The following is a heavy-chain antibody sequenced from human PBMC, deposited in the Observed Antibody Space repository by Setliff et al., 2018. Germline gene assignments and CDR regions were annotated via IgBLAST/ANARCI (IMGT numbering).Heavy chain of an antibody. CDR2: IYTSGST. CDR3: AREGVDTRSSTDYRYYMDV. V-gene: IGHV4-4*08. CDR1: GGSISSSY. Sequence: PSETLSLTCTVSGGSISSSYWSWIRQPPGKGLEWIGYIYTSGSTNYNPSLKSRVTISVDTSKNQFSLNLSYMTAADTAVYYCAREGVDTRSSTDYRYYMDVWGKGTTVTVSS. J-gene: IGHJ6*03. D-gene: IGHD5-18*01.